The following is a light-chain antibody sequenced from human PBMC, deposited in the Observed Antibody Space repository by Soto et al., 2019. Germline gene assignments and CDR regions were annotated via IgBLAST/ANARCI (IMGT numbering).Light chain of an antibody. CDR3: ELCGIPPQYI. CDR1: QSVSNTF. Sequence: EIVLTQSPGTMSLSPGERATLSCRASQSVSNTFLAWYQQKPGQAPRLLISSASTRATGIPDRFSGSGSGTDFTLNMNRREPEDFAVYCCELCGIPPQYIFGQWTKLEIK. CDR2: SAS. V-gene: IGKV3-20*01. J-gene: IGKJ2*01.